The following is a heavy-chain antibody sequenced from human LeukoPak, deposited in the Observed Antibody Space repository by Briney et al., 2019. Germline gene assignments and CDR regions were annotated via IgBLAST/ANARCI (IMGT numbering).Heavy chain of an antibody. CDR1: GYTFSSYV. CDR3: ARDMIAVGDYYYGMDV. Sequence: GASVKVSCKASGYTFSSYVISWVRQAPGQGLEWMGGIIPIFGTANYAQKFQGRVTITADESTSTAYMEPSSLRSEDTAVYDCARDMIAVGDYYYGMDVWGQGTTVTVSS. V-gene: IGHV1-69*13. D-gene: IGHD3-22*01. CDR2: IIPIFGTA. J-gene: IGHJ6*02.